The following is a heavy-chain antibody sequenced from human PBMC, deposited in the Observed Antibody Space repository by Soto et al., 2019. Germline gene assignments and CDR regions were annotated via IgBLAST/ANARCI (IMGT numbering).Heavy chain of an antibody. V-gene: IGHV1-69*02. J-gene: IGHJ5*02. Sequence: QVQLVQSGAEVKKPGSSVKVSCKASGGTFSSYTISWVRQAPGQGLEWMGRIIPILGIANYAQKFQGRVTITADKSTSTTYMELSSLRSGDTGVYYGARGSKAGNFDWLPGTNTPGNWFDPWGQGTLVTVSS. CDR3: ARGSKAGNFDWLPGTNTPGNWFDP. CDR2: IIPILGIA. CDR1: GGTFSSYT. D-gene: IGHD3-9*01.